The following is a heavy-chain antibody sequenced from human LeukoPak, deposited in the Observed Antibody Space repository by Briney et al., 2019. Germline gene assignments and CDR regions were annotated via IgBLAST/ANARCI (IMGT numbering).Heavy chain of an antibody. CDR1: GGSITTTDY. CDR2: VSLAGRT. D-gene: IGHD1-26*01. CDR3: SRESGPFCPFGH. V-gene: IGHV4-4*02. Sequence: SGTLSLTCGVSGGSITTTDYWSWVRQPPGGGLEWIGEVSLAGRTRYNPSLKNRVNISIDESKNHLYLNLASVTAADTAVYYCSRESGPFCPFGHWGQGTLVAVTS. J-gene: IGHJ4*02.